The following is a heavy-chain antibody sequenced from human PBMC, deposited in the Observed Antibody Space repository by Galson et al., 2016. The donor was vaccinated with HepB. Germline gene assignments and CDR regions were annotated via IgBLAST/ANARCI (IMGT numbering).Heavy chain of an antibody. J-gene: IGHJ5*02. D-gene: IGHD3-10*01. CDR3: ARASRSYYNWFNP. CDR1: GYNFATYW. CDR2: IYPGDSDT. V-gene: IGHV5-51*01. Sequence: QSGAEVKKPGESLKISCKGSGYNFATYWIGWVRQMPGKGLEWMGIIYPGDSDTRYSPSFQGQVTISADKSVNTTYLELTSLKASDTAIYYCARASRSYYNWFNPWGQGTLVIVSS.